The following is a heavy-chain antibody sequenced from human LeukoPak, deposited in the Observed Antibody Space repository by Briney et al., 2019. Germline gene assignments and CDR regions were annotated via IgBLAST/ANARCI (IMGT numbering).Heavy chain of an antibody. Sequence: GGSLRLSCAASGFTLSFYWMAWVRQAPGKGLEWVANIKQDGSEKYYVDSVKGRFTISRDNAKNSLYLQMNSLRAEDTAVYYCARATYGDYLSNFDYWGQGTLVTVSS. V-gene: IGHV3-7*01. CDR1: GFTLSFYW. D-gene: IGHD4-17*01. CDR3: ARATYGDYLSNFDY. CDR2: IKQDGSEK. J-gene: IGHJ4*02.